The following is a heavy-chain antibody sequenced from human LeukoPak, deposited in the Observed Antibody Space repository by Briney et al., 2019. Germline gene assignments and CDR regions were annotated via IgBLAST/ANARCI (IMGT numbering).Heavy chain of an antibody. CDR1: GYTFTGYY. J-gene: IGHJ4*02. D-gene: IGHD6-19*01. V-gene: IGHV1-2*02. CDR3: ARSQWLIDASIDY. CDR2: INPTSGGT. Sequence: ASVKVSCKASGYTFTGYYMHWVRQAPGQGLEWMGCINPTSGGTKYAQKFQGRVTMTRDTSISTAYMELSRLRSDDTAVYYCARSQWLIDASIDYWGQGTLVTVSS.